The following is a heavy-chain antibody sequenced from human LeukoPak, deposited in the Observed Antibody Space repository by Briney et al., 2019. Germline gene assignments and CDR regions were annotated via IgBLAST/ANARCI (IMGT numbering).Heavy chain of an antibody. CDR2: IYYSGST. V-gene: IGHV4-30-4*01. D-gene: IGHD5-18*01. J-gene: IGHJ2*01. Sequence: PSQTLSLTCTVSGGSISSGDYYWSWIRQPPGTGLEWIGYIYYSGSTYYNPSLKSRVTISVDTSKNQFSLKLSSVTAADTAVYYCAKDVTPWYFDLWGRGTLVTVSS. CDR3: AKDVTPWYFDL. CDR1: GGSISSGDYY.